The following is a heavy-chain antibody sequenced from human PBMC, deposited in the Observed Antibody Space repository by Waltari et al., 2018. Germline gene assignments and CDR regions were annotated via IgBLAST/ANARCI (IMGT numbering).Heavy chain of an antibody. V-gene: IGHV1-69*01. CDR3: ARGAYGSGSSSSDY. D-gene: IGHD3-10*01. CDR2: IIPILGIA. J-gene: IGHJ4*02. CDR1: GFTFSSYA. Sequence: VQLVESGGGLVQPGGSLRLSCAASGFTFSSYAISWVRQAPGQGLEWMGGIIPILGIANYAQKFQGRVTITADESTSTAYMELSSLRSEDTAVYYCARGAYGSGSSSSDYWGQGTLVTVSS.